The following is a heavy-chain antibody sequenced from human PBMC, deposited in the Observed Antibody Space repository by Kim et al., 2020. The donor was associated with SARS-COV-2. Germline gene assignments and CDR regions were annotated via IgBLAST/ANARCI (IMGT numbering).Heavy chain of an antibody. V-gene: IGHV7-4-1*02. D-gene: IGHD2-15*01. CDR1: GYIFTNYA. J-gene: IGHJ6*02. Sequence: APVKVSCKASGYIFTNYAMNWVRQAPGQGLEWMGWINTNNGNPTYARGFTGRYVFSLDTSVSTAYLQISGLQAEDSAVYYCARGQYCEGGKCSPFYYYGMDVWGQGTTVTVSS. CDR2: INTNNGNP. CDR3: ARGQYCEGGKCSPFYYYGMDV.